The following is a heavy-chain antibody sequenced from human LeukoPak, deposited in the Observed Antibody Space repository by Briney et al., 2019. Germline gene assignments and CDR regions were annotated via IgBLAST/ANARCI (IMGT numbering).Heavy chain of an antibody. D-gene: IGHD3-16*01. Sequence: GGSLRLPCAASGFTFSSYGMHWVRQAPGKGLEWVAVIWYDGTNKYYADSVKGRFTISRDNSKNTLYLQMNSLRAEDTAVYYCAKGNGHYYYYMDVWGEGTTVTVSS. V-gene: IGHV3-33*06. CDR2: IWYDGTNK. CDR3: AKGNGHYYYYMDV. CDR1: GFTFSSYG. J-gene: IGHJ6*03.